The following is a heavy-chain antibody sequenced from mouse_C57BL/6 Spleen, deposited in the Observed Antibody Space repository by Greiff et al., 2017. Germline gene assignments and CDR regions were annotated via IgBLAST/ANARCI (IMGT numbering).Heavy chain of an antibody. CDR3: ARDYDYPFAY. CDR2: INPYNGGT. CDR1: GYTFTDYY. Sequence: VQLQQSGPVLVKPGASVKMSCKASGYTFTDYYMNWVKQSHGKSLEWIGVINPYNGGTSYNQKFKGKATLTVDKSSSTAYMELNSLTSEDSAVYYCARDYDYPFAYWGQGTLVTVSA. V-gene: IGHV1-19*01. J-gene: IGHJ3*01. D-gene: IGHD2-4*01.